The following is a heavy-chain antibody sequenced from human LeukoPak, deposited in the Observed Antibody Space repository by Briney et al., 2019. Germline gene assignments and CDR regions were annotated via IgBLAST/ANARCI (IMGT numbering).Heavy chain of an antibody. CDR2: TYFRSKWFL. CDR3: ARDSDYVGMDV. J-gene: IGHJ6*02. V-gene: IGHV6-1*01. Sequence: SQTLSLTCAISGDSVSSNSAAWTWIRQSPSRGLEWLGTTYFRSKWFLDYAISVKSRITIHRDTSKNQFSLQLSSVTFEDAAVYYCARDSDYVGMDVWGQGTTVTVSS. CDR1: GDSVSSNSAA.